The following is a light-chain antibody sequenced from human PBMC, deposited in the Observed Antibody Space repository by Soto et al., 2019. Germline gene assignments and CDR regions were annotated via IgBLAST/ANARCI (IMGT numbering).Light chain of an antibody. Sequence: DIKMSQSPSTLSTSVGDRVTITCRASQSISSWLAWYQQKPGKAPKVLIYDASSLESGVPSRFSGSGSGTEFTLTISSLQPDDFATYFCQQYNSYSPTWTFGQGTKVDIK. J-gene: IGKJ1*01. CDR3: QQYNSYSPTWT. CDR1: QSISSW. CDR2: DAS. V-gene: IGKV1-5*01.